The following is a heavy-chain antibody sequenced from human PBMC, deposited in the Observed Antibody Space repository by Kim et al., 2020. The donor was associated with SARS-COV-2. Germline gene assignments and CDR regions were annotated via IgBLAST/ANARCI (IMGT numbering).Heavy chain of an antibody. J-gene: IGHJ4*02. CDR2: IYYSGST. V-gene: IGHV4-59*08. Sequence: SETLSLTCTVSGGSISSYYWSWIRQPPGKGLEWIGYIYYSGSTNYNPSLKSRVTISVDTSKNQFSLKLSSVTAADTAVYYCAVLVGANNKDYCGQGTLVTVSS. CDR3: AVLVGANNKDY. CDR1: GGSISSYY. D-gene: IGHD1-26*01.